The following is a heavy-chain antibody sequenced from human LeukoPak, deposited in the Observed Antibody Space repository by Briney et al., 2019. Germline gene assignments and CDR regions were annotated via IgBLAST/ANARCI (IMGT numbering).Heavy chain of an antibody. CDR1: GYTFTGYY. Sequence: ASVKVSCKASGYTFTGYYMHWVRQAPGQGLEWMGWINPNSGGTNYAQKFQGRVTMTRDTSISTAYMELSRLRSDDTAVYYCARARASCSSTSRSNWFDPWGQGTLVTVSS. D-gene: IGHD2-2*01. CDR2: INPNSGGT. V-gene: IGHV1-2*02. J-gene: IGHJ5*02. CDR3: ARARASCSSTSRSNWFDP.